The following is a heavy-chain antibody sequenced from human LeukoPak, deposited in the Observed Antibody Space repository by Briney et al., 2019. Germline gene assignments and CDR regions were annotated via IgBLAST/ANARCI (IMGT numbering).Heavy chain of an antibody. Sequence: GRSLRLSCAASGITFNTHTMNWVRQAPGKGLEWVSSISSSSSYIYYAASVKGRFTISRDNAKNSLYLQMNRLRAEDTAVYYCARERQLERLTFGKEGSAFDYWGQGTLVTVSS. CDR1: GITFNTHT. V-gene: IGHV3-21*01. D-gene: IGHD1-1*01. J-gene: IGHJ4*02. CDR3: ARERQLERLTFGKEGSAFDY. CDR2: ISSSSSYI.